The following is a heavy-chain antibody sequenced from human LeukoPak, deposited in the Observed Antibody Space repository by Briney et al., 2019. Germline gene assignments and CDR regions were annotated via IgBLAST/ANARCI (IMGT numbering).Heavy chain of an antibody. V-gene: IGHV3-30-3*01. Sequence: GGSLRLSCAASGFTFSSYAMHWVRQAPGKGLEWVAVISYDGSNKYYADSVKGRFTISRDNSKNTLYLQMNSLRAEDTAVYYCARDPSKLGSPFDAFDIWGQGTMVTVSS. CDR1: GFTFSSYA. CDR2: ISYDGSNK. D-gene: IGHD2-15*01. CDR3: ARDPSKLGSPFDAFDI. J-gene: IGHJ3*02.